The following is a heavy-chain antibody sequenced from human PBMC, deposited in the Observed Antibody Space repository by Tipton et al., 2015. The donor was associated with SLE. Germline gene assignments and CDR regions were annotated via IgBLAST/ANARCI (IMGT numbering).Heavy chain of an antibody. V-gene: IGHV3-30-3*01. J-gene: IGHJ4*02. Sequence: LSLTCAVYGGSFSGYFWSWIRQAPGKGLEWVAVISYDGSNKYYADSMKGRFTISRDNSKNTLYLQMNSLRAEDTAVYYCARDSIYDSRGYFDYWGQGTLVTVSS. CDR2: ISYDGSNK. CDR3: ARDSIYDSRGYFDY. CDR1: GGSFSGYF. D-gene: IGHD3-3*01.